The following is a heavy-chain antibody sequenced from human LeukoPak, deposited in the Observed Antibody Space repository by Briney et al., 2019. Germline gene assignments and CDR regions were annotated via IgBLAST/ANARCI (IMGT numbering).Heavy chain of an antibody. CDR2: VHYSGNT. CDR1: GGSVSNSLYY. V-gene: IGHV4-61*01. J-gene: IGHJ2*01. CDR3: ARMIAAAGTEYFDL. Sequence: SETLSLTCTVSGGSVSNSLYYWSWIRQPPGKGLEWIGYVHYSGNTNYNPSLKSRVTISVDTSKNQFSLKLNSVTAADTAVYYCARMIAAAGTEYFDLWGRGTLVTVSS. D-gene: IGHD6-13*01.